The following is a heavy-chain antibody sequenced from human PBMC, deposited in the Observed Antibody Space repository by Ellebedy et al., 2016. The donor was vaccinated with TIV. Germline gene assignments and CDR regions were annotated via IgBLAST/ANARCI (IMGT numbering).Heavy chain of an antibody. D-gene: IGHD5-24*01. CDR2: IYSGVSGGST. CDR3: AKEIGRWLQFRDAFDI. CDR1: GFSLNVNY. V-gene: IGHV3-53*05. J-gene: IGHJ3*02. Sequence: PGGSLRLSCAASGFSLNVNYMSWVRQAPGKGLEWVSIIYSGVSGGSTYYADSVKGRFTISRDSAKNSLYLQMNSLRAEDTDLYYCAKEIGRWLQFRDAFDIWGQGTMVTVSS.